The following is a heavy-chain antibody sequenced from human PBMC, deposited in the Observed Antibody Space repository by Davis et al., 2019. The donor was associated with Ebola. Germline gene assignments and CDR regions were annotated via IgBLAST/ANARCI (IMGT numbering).Heavy chain of an antibody. CDR1: GGSFSGYY. Sequence: MPSETLSLTCAVYGGSFSGYYWSWIRQPPGKGLEWIGYIYYSGSTNYNPSLKSRVTISVDTSKNQFSLKLSSVTAADTAVYYCATSNHGGNYYYYGMDVWGQGTTVTVSS. CDR3: ATSNHGGNYYYYGMDV. CDR2: IYYSGST. D-gene: IGHD4-23*01. J-gene: IGHJ6*02. V-gene: IGHV4-59*08.